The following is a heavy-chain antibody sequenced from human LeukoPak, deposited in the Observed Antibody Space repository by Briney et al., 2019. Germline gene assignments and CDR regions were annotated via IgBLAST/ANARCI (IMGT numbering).Heavy chain of an antibody. CDR3: ARVGVSIAVAGYYFDY. J-gene: IGHJ4*02. CDR1: GGSFSGYY. Sequence: SETLSLTCAVYGGSFSGYYWSWIRQPPGKGLEWIGEINHSGSTNYNPSLKSRVTISVDTSKNQFSLKLSSVTAADAAVYYCARVGVSIAVAGYYFDYWGQGTLVTVSS. CDR2: INHSGST. V-gene: IGHV4-34*01. D-gene: IGHD6-19*01.